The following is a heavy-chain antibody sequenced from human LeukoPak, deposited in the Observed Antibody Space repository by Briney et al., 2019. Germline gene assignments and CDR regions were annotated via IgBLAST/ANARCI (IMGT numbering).Heavy chain of an antibody. CDR1: GFTFSSYG. V-gene: IGHV3-7*01. Sequence: GGSLRLSCAASGFTFSSYGMHWVRQAPGKGLEWVANIKQDGSEKYYVDSVKGRFTISRDNAKNSLYLQMNSLRAEDTAVYYCARIFHPYYFDYWGQGTLVTVSS. CDR2: IKQDGSEK. J-gene: IGHJ4*02. D-gene: IGHD2-21*01. CDR3: ARIFHPYYFDY.